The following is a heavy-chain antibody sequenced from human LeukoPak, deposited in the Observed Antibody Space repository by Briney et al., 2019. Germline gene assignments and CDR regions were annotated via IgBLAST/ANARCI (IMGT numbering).Heavy chain of an antibody. Sequence: SETLSLTCTVSGGSISSSIYYWGWIRQPPGKGLEWIGNIYYSGSTYYNPSLKSRVTISVDTSKNQFSLELISVTAADTAVYYCASSYCSSGICCIYFDYWGQGTLVTVSS. V-gene: IGHV4-39*01. D-gene: IGHD2-8*01. CDR1: GGSISSSIYY. CDR2: IYYSGST. CDR3: ASSYCSSGICCIYFDY. J-gene: IGHJ4*02.